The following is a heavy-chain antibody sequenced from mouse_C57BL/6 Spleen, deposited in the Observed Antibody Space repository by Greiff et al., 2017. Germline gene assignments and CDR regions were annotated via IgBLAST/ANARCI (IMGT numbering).Heavy chain of an antibody. CDR1: GYTFTSYW. J-gene: IGHJ1*03. CDR3: ARGGKAHFDV. V-gene: IGHV1-50*01. CDR2: IDPSDSYT. Sequence: QVQLQQPGAELVKPGASVKLSCKASGYTFTSYWMQWVKQRPGQGLEWIGEIDPSDSYTNYNQKFKGKATLTVDTSSSTAYMQLSSLTSEDSAVYYCARGGKAHFDVWGTGPRSPSPQ.